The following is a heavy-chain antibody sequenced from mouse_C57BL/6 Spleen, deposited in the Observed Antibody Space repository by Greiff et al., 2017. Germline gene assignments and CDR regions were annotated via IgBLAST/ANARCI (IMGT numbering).Heavy chain of an antibody. D-gene: IGHD2-10*02. J-gene: IGHJ2*01. CDR3: TTGYGNSDY. CDR1: GFNIKDDY. Sequence: VQLQQSGAELVRPGASVKLSCTASGFNIKDDYMHWVKQRPEQGLEWIGWIDPENGDTEYASKFQGKATITADTSSNTAYLQLSSLTSEDTAVYYCTTGYGNSDYWGQGTTLTVSS. V-gene: IGHV14-4*01. CDR2: IDPENGDT.